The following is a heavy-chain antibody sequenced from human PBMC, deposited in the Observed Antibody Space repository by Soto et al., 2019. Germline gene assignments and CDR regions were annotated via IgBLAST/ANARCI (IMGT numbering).Heavy chain of an antibody. CDR1: GGTFSRSG. V-gene: IGHV1-69*18. CDR2: IVPSVDTT. J-gene: IGHJ6*02. CDR3: AIWPQPPDTADPYAVDV. D-gene: IGHD5-18*01. Sequence: QVQLVQSGTEVKKPGASVKVSCKASGGTFSRSGFHWVRQAPGQGLEWMGMIVPSVDTTNYAQKFQARVTISADQFTSTVYMELRSLRSEDTAVYYWAIWPQPPDTADPYAVDVWGQGTRVIVSS.